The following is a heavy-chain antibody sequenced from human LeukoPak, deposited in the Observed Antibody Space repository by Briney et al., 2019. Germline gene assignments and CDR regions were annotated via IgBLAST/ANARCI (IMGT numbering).Heavy chain of an antibody. D-gene: IGHD6-19*01. CDR3: ATERQGSSGWYYFDY. CDR2: ISNSGRSI. CDR1: GFAFSTFI. J-gene: IGHJ4*02. V-gene: IGHV3-48*01. Sequence: GGSLRLSCAASGFAFSTFIMNWVRQAPGKGLEWVSYISNSGRSINYADPVKGRFTISRDNAKNSLYLQMNSLRAEDTAVYYCATERQGSSGWYYFDYWGQGTLVTVSS.